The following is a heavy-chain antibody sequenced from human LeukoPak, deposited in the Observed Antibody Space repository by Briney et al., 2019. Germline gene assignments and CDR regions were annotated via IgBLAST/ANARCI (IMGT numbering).Heavy chain of an antibody. CDR2: IYPGDSDT. D-gene: IGHD3-22*01. CDR3: ARLYDSSGYYYAGDY. CDR1: GYSFTSYW. J-gene: IGHJ4*02. Sequence: GESLKISCKGSGYSFTSYWIGWVRQMPGKGLEWMGIIYPGDSDTRYSPSFQGQVTISADKSISTAYLQWSSLKASDTAMYYCARLYDSSGYYYAGDYWGQGTLVTVSS. V-gene: IGHV5-51*01.